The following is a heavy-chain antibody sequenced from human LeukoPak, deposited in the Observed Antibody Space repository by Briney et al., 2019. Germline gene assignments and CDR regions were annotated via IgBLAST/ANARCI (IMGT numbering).Heavy chain of an antibody. CDR3: ARARFYYGHFDY. CDR2: INHNGST. J-gene: IGHJ4*02. V-gene: IGHV4-34*01. D-gene: IGHD3-22*01. CDR1: GGSFSGYY. Sequence: SETLSLTCAVYGGSFSGYYWSWIRQPPGKGLEWIGEINHNGSTNYNPSLKSRVTISVDTSKNQFSLKLSSVTAADTAVYYCARARFYYGHFDYWGQGTLVTVSS.